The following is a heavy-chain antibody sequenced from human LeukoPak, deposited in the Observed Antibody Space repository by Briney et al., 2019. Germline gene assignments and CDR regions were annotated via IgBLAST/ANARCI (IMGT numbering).Heavy chain of an antibody. D-gene: IGHD3-3*01. V-gene: IGHV3-21*04. Sequence: GGSLRLSCAASGFTFSSYSMNWVRQAPGKGLEWVSSISSSSSSYIYYADSVKGRFTISRDNAKNSLYLQMNSLRAEDTALYYCAKVPSPGFWSGVQTFDYWGQGTLVTVSS. J-gene: IGHJ4*02. CDR3: AKVPSPGFWSGVQTFDY. CDR2: ISSSSSSYI. CDR1: GFTFSSYS.